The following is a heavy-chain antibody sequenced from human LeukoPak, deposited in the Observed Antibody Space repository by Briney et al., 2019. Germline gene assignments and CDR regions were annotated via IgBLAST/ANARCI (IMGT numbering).Heavy chain of an antibody. J-gene: IGHJ3*02. V-gene: IGHV4-59*01. CDR1: GGSIGSYY. Sequence: PSETLSLTCTVSGGSIGSYYWSWIRQPPGKGLEWIGYIYYSGSTNYNPSLKSRVTISVDTSKTQFSLKLSSVTAADTAVYYCARDVQYYYDSSGYSDAFDIWGQGTMVTVSS. D-gene: IGHD3-22*01. CDR2: IYYSGST. CDR3: ARDVQYYYDSSGYSDAFDI.